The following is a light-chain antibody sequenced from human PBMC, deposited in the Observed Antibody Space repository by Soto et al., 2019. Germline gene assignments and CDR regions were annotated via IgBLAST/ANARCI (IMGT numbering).Light chain of an antibody. CDR1: SSDVGSYNL. V-gene: IGLV2-23*01. J-gene: IGLJ2*01. CDR2: EGS. Sequence: QSALTQPASVSGSPGQSITISCTGTSSDVGSYNLVSWYQQHPGKAPKLMIYEGSKRPSGVSNRFSVSKSGNTASLTISGLQAEDEADYYCCAYEGSIVVFGGGTKLTVL. CDR3: CAYEGSIVV.